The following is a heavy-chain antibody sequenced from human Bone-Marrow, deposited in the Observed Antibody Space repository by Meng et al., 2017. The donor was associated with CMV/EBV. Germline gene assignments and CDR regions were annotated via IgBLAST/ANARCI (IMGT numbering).Heavy chain of an antibody. J-gene: IGHJ4*02. D-gene: IGHD2-2*01. V-gene: IGHV3-43*01. CDR1: GFTFDDYT. CDR2: ISWDGGST. CDR3: AKAYCSSTSCYADYFDY. Sequence: GESLKISCVASGFTFDDYTMHWVRQAPGKGLEWVSLISWDGGSTYYADSVKGRFTISRDNSKNSLYLQMNSLRTEDTALYYCAKAYCSSTSCYADYFDYWGQGTLVTVSS.